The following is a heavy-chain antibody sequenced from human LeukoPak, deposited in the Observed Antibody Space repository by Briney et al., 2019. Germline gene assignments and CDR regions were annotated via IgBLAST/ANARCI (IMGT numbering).Heavy chain of an antibody. CDR1: GGSISSSSSY. V-gene: IGHV4-39*07. CDR3: ARAYFYYYYMDV. J-gene: IGHJ6*03. CDR2: IYYRGST. Sequence: SETLSLSCTVSGGSISSSSSYWGCIRQPPGNGLEWIGTIYYRGSTYYNPALKSRVTISVDTSKNQFSLKLSSVTAADTAVYYCARAYFYYYYMDVWGNGTTVTVSS.